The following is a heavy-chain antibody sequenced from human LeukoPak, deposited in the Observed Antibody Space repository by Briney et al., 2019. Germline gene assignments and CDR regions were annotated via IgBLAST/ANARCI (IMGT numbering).Heavy chain of an antibody. D-gene: IGHD6-6*01. CDR1: GYTFTSYA. J-gene: IGHJ4*02. V-gene: IGHV1-18*01. CDR2: ISAYNGNT. CDR3: ARIGSSSSFDY. Sequence: ASVKVSCKASGYTFTSYAMHWVRQATGQGLEWMGWISAYNGNTNYAQKLQGRVTMTTDTSTSTAYMELRSLRSDDTAVYYCARIGSSSSFDYWGQGTLVTVSS.